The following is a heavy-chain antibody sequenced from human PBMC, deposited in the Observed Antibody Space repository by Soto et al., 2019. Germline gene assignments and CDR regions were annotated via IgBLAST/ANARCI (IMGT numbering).Heavy chain of an antibody. Sequence: ASVKVSCKASGGTFSSYTISWVRQAPGQGLEWMGRIIPILGIANYAQKFQGRVTITADKSTSTAYIELSSLRSEDTAIYYCAKGLDRASLDFWGQGALVTVSS. V-gene: IGHV1-69*02. D-gene: IGHD1-1*01. J-gene: IGHJ4*02. CDR3: AKGLDRASLDF. CDR1: GGTFSSYT. CDR2: IIPILGIA.